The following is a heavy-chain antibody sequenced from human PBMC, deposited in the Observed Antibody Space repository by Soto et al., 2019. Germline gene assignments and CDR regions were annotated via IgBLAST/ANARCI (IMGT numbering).Heavy chain of an antibody. CDR2: VSAYNGNA. J-gene: IGHJ4*02. V-gene: IGHV1-18*01. CDR3: ATDCGGGTCYPGY. Sequence: GASVKVSCKTSGYTFTSYGISWVRQAPGQGLEWMGWVSAYNGNANYVQKLQGRVTMTTDTSTSTAYMELRSLRSDDTAVYYCATDCGGGTCYPGYWGQGTLVTVSS. CDR1: GYTFTSYG. D-gene: IGHD2-15*01.